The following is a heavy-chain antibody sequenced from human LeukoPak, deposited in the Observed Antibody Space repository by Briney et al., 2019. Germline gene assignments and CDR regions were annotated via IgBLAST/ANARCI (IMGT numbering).Heavy chain of an antibody. V-gene: IGHV4-59*01. J-gene: IGHJ4*02. CDR3: ARDSTGGSYYDY. CDR2: IYHSGDT. CDR1: GGSISTYY. Sequence: SETLSLTCTISGGSISTYYWNWIRQSPGKGLEWIGYIYHSGDTNYSPSLKSRVSMSVDTSKNQFSLKVSSVTAADTAVYYCARDSTGGSYYDYWGQGTLVTVSS. D-gene: IGHD1-26*01.